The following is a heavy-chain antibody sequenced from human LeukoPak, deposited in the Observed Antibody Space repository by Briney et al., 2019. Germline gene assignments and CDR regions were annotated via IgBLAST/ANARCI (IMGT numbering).Heavy chain of an antibody. CDR2: ISPTGSYT. J-gene: IGHJ4*02. CDR1: GFMLNVYY. CDR3: ARKLGGAQCGGDCFFDH. V-gene: IGHV3-11*03. Sequence: GGSLRLSCEASGFMLNVYYMSWFRLAPGKGLEWIGYISPTGSYTTYADSVRGRFTISRDNAKNLPFLQMNDLRTEDTAVYYCARKLGGAQCGGDCFFDHWGQGTRVGVSS. D-gene: IGHD2-21*02.